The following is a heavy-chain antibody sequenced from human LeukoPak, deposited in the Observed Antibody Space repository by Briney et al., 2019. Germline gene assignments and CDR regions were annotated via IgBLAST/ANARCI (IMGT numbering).Heavy chain of an antibody. Sequence: GGSLRLSCAASEFTFSSYSMNWVRQAPGKGLEWVSYISSSSSTIYYADSVKGRFTISRDNAKNSLYLQMNSLRAEDTAVYYCARIALYNWNYDWFDPWGQGTLVIVSS. CDR2: ISSSSSTI. D-gene: IGHD1-7*01. CDR3: ARIALYNWNYDWFDP. J-gene: IGHJ5*02. V-gene: IGHV3-48*01. CDR1: EFTFSSYS.